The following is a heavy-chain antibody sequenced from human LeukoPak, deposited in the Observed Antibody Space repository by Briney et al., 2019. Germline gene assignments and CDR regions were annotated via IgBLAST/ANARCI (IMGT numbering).Heavy chain of an antibody. CDR2: INPNSGGT. V-gene: IGHV1-2*02. CDR1: GYTFTGYY. D-gene: IGHD3-22*01. Sequence: ASVTVSCKASGYTFTGYYMHWVRQAPGQGLEWMGWINPNSGGTNYAQKFQGRVTMTRDTSISTAYMELSRLRSDDTAVYYCARVSVITRYYFDYWGQGTLVTVSS. CDR3: ARVSVITRYYFDY. J-gene: IGHJ4*02.